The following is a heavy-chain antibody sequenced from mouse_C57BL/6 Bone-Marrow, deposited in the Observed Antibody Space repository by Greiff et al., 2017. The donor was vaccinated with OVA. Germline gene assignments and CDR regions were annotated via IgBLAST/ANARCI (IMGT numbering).Heavy chain of an antibody. CDR3: ARSDYYGPYYFDY. CDR2: IHPNSGST. CDR1: CYTFTSYW. V-gene: IGHV1-64*01. D-gene: IGHD1-1*01. Sequence: QVQLQQPGAELVKPGASVKLSCKASCYTFTSYWMHWVKQRPGQGLEWIGMIHPNSGSTNYNEKFKSKATLTFDKSSSTADMQLSSPTSEDCAIYYGARSDYYGPYYFDYWGQGTTLTVSS. J-gene: IGHJ2*01.